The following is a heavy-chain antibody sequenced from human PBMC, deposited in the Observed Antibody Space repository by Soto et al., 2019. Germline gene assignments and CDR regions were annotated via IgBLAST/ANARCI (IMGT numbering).Heavy chain of an antibody. CDR3: AKDLRNIGARPWFKCFDD. J-gene: IGHJ4*02. V-gene: IGHV3-23*01. D-gene: IGHD6-6*01. CDR2: MTSSGSGT. Sequence: EVQMLESGGGLVQPGGSLRLSCEVSGFTFTSYAMNWVRQAPGKGLAWVAGMTSSGSGTFYADSVKGRFTISRDNFRNTLYLELSTVREDDTAVYFCAKDLRNIGARPWFKCFDDWAQGTLVTVSS. CDR1: GFTFTSYA.